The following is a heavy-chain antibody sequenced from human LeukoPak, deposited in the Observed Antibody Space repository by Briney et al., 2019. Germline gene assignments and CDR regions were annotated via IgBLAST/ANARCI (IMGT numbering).Heavy chain of an antibody. CDR3: ARDPTVTTAPDY. V-gene: IGHV1-18*01. J-gene: IGHJ4*02. D-gene: IGHD4-17*01. CDR1: GYPFISYG. CDR2: ISAYNGNT. Sequence: ASVKVSCKASGYPFISYGIVWVRQAPGQGLEWMGWISAYNGNTNYAQKLQGRVTMTTDTSTSTAYMEMRSLRSEDTAMYYCARDPTVTTAPDYWGQGTLVTASS.